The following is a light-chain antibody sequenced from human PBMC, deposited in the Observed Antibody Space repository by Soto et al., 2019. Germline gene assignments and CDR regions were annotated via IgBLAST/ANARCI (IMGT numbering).Light chain of an antibody. CDR2: DSN. CDR1: SSNIGNNY. J-gene: IGLJ2*01. Sequence: QSVLTQPPSVSAAPGQKVTISCSGSSSNIGNNYVSWYQQLPGTAPKLLIYDSNKRPSGIPDQFSGSKSGTSATLDITGLQTGDEADYYCATWDSSLTGEVFGGGTKLTVL. CDR3: ATWDSSLTGEV. V-gene: IGLV1-51*01.